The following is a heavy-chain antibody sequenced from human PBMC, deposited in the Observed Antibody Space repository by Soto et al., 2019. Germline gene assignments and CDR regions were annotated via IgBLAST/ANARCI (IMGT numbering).Heavy chain of an antibody. CDR2: ISPHNDRT. V-gene: IGHV1-18*01. CDR1: GYNFTSYG. D-gene: IGHD6-19*01. Sequence: QVQLVQSGADVQKPGASVKVSCKASGYNFTSYGISWVRQAPGQGLEWMGWISPHNDRTKYARRFQDRVTMTTETPTSTVYMELGSLRSDDTAVYYCARDLYYSSGRYFDHDAFDIWGQWTVVTVSS. CDR3: ARDLYYSSGRYFDHDAFDI. J-gene: IGHJ3*02.